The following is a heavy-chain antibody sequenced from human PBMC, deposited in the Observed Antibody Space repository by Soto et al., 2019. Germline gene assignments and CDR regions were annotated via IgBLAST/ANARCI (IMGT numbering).Heavy chain of an antibody. Sequence: GGSLRLSCAASGFTFSSYAMSWVRQAPGKGLEWVSAISGSGGSTYYADSVKGRFTISRDNSKNTLYLQMNSLRAEDTAVYYCANAGREYYYDTPLNRAGPWRDIPAFDIWGQGTMVTVSS. V-gene: IGHV3-23*01. CDR3: ANAGREYYYDTPLNRAGPWRDIPAFDI. D-gene: IGHD3-22*01. J-gene: IGHJ3*02. CDR2: ISGSGGST. CDR1: GFTFSSYA.